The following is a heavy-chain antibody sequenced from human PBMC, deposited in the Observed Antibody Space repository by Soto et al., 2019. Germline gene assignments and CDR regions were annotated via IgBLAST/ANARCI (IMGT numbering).Heavy chain of an antibody. J-gene: IGHJ4*02. CDR2: IYYSGST. Sequence: PSQTLSITYTGSVGYISSTSYYWGWIRKPPGKGLEWIGSIYYSGSTYYNPSLKSRVTISVDTYKNQLSLKLSSVTAAVTSVYYCARHTPAISISDHWGQGTLVTVSS. CDR3: ARHTPAISISDH. D-gene: IGHD2-15*01. V-gene: IGHV4-39*01. CDR1: VGYISSTSYY.